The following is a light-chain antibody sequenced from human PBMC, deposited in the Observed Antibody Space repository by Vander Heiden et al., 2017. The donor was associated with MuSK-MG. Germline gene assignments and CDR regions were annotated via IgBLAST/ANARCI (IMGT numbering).Light chain of an antibody. CDR3: MQCVQNPYT. CDR1: QSLLHSNGYTY. V-gene: IGKV2-28*01. J-gene: IGKJ2*01. CDR2: WGS. Sequence: DIVMTQSPLSLPVTPGEPASISCRSSQSLLHSNGYTYLDWYLQKPGQSPQLLIYWGSNRASGVPDRFSGSGSGTDFTLKISRVEAEDVAVYYCMQCVQNPYTFGQGTKLEIK.